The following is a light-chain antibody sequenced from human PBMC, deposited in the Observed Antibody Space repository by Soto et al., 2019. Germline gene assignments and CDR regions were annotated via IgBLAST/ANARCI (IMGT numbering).Light chain of an antibody. CDR2: G. CDR1: SSNIGAGYP. V-gene: IGLV1-40*01. Sequence: QSVLTQPTSVSGAPGQRVTISCTGSSSNIGAGYPVHWYQQLPGTAPKLLVAGNRPSGVPDRFSVSKSGASASLAITGLQAEDEADYYCQSYDSSLSRRWVFGGGTKLTVL. J-gene: IGLJ3*02. CDR3: QSYDSSLSRRWV.